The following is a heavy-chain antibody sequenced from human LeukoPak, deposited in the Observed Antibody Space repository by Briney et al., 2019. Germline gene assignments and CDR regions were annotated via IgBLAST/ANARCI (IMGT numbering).Heavy chain of an antibody. J-gene: IGHJ1*01. Sequence: PGGSLRLSCAASGFTFSNYWMSWVRQAPGKGLEWVANIKQDGREKYYLDSVKGRFTISRDNAKNSLYLQMNNLRAEDTAVYYCAKHESGSHYYDSSGPFQHWGQGTLVTVSS. V-gene: IGHV3-7*01. CDR1: GFTFSNYW. CDR3: AKHESGSHYYDSSGPFQH. CDR2: IKQDGREK. D-gene: IGHD3-22*01.